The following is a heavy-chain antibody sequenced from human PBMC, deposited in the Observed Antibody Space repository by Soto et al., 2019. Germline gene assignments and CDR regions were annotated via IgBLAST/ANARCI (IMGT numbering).Heavy chain of an antibody. D-gene: IGHD6-13*01. J-gene: IGHJ5*02. Sequence: GGSLRLSCAASGFTFSSYAMSWVRQAPGKGLEWVSAISGSGGSTYYADSVKGRFTISRDNSKNTLYLQMNSLRAEDTAVYYCAKSKPDFFHRKQLVPGVWFDPWGQGTLVTVYS. CDR1: GFTFSSYA. CDR2: ISGSGGST. V-gene: IGHV3-23*01. CDR3: AKSKPDFFHRKQLVPGVWFDP.